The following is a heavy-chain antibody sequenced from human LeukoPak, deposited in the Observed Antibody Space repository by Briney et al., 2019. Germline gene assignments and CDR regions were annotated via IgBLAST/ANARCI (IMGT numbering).Heavy chain of an antibody. Sequence: PGGSLRLSCAASGFTVSSNYMSWVRQAPGKGLEWVSVIYSGGSTYYADSVKGRVTLSRDNSKNTLPLQMHGLTTEDTAVYYCAKDQSYFDPSAYQGPIDYWGPGTLVTVSS. CDR1: GFTVSSNY. J-gene: IGHJ4*02. CDR3: AKDQSYFDPSAYQGPIDY. D-gene: IGHD3-22*01. V-gene: IGHV3-53*05. CDR2: IYSGGST.